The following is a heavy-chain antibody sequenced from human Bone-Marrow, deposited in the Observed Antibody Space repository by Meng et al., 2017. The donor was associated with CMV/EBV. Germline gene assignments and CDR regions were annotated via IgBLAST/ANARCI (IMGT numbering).Heavy chain of an antibody. CDR3: ARSGYYGTDV. Sequence: ASVKVSCKASGYTFTSFDVNWVRQATGQGLEWMGWMNPNSGNTGYAQKFQGRVTMTRNTSIGTAYMELSSLRSEDTALYFCARSGYYGTDVWGQGTTVTVSS. CDR1: GYTFTSFD. V-gene: IGHV1-8*01. D-gene: IGHD6-13*01. CDR2: MNPNSGNT. J-gene: IGHJ6*02.